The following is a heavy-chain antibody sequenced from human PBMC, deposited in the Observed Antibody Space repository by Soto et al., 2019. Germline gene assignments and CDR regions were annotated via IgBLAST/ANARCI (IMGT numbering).Heavy chain of an antibody. CDR3: AKGGYTSPFDY. CDR1: GFTFISYA. Sequence: PGGSLKLSCAASGFTFISYAMTWVRQAPGKGLEWVSTIRASGSTFYADSVKGRFTISRDNSMNTLFLHMNSLRAGDTAIYYCAKGGYTSPFDYWGLGTLVTVSS. J-gene: IGHJ4*02. CDR2: IRASGST. V-gene: IGHV3-23*01. D-gene: IGHD5-12*01.